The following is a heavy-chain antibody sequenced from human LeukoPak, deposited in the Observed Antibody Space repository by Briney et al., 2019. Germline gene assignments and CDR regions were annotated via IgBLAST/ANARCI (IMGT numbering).Heavy chain of an antibody. CDR1: GGSITSYY. D-gene: IGHD3-10*01. CDR3: ARASSYYGSGTYDAFDI. CDR2: IYYSGTT. Sequence: SETLSLTCSVSGGSITSYYWSWIRQPPGKGLESIGYIYYSGTTNYNPSLKSRVTISLDTSKNQFSLKLSFVTAADTAVYFCARASSYYGSGTYDAFDIWGQGTMVTVSS. J-gene: IGHJ3*02. V-gene: IGHV4-59*01.